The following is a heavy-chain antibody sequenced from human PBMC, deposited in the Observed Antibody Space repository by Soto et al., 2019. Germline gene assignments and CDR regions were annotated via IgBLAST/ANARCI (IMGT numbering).Heavy chain of an antibody. D-gene: IGHD6-19*01. CDR1: GFTFGSHG. J-gene: IGHJ4*02. CDR2: IWYDGGNK. CDR3: ARSYSSAWYLFDY. Sequence: GSLRLSCAASGFTFGSHGMHWVRQAPGKGLEWVSLIWYDGGNKYYADSVRGRFTISRDNSKNTLYLQMNSLRAEDTAVYYCARSYSSAWYLFDYWGQGTLVTVSS. V-gene: IGHV3-33*01.